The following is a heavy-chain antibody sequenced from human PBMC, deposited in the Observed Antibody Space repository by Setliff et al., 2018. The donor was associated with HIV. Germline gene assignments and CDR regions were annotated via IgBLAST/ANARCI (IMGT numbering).Heavy chain of an antibody. Sequence: ASVKVSCKASGYMFTDYYIHWVRQAPGQGLEWMGWINPKSGDTKYGQSFQGRVTMTRDTSISTAYMNLSGLRSNDTAVYYCAADNYNCNSFDSWGQGSLVTVSS. CDR1: GYMFTDYY. CDR3: AADNYNCNSFDS. D-gene: IGHD3-3*01. V-gene: IGHV1-2*02. CDR2: INPKSGDT. J-gene: IGHJ4*02.